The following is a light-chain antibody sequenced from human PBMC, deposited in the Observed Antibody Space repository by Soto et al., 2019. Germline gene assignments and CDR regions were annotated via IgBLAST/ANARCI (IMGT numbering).Light chain of an antibody. V-gene: IGLV1-51*01. Sequence: QTVLTQSPSVSAAPGQKVTISCSGSSSNIGNNYVSWYQHLPGTAPKLLIYDNNKRPAGIPDRFSGSKSGTSGTLDITGLQTGDGGDYYCATWDASLPGEVFGGGTQLTVL. CDR3: ATWDASLPGEV. CDR2: DNN. J-gene: IGLJ2*01. CDR1: SSNIGNNY.